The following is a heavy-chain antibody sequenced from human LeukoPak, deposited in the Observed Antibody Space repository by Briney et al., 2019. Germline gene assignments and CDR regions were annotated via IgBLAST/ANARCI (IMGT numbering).Heavy chain of an antibody. V-gene: IGHV4-4*07. J-gene: IGHJ3*02. CDR2: INTSGST. D-gene: IGHD2-2*01. CDR3: ARDRPYCSSTSCYGHAFDI. Sequence: SETLSLTCTVSGGSISSYYWSWIRQPAGKGLEWIGRINTSGSTNYNPSLKSRVTMSVDTSKNQFSLKLSSVTVADTAVYYCARDRPYCSSTSCYGHAFDIWGQGTMVTVSS. CDR1: GGSISSYY.